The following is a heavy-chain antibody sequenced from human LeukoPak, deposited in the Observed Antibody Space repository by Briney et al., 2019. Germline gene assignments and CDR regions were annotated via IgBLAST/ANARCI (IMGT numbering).Heavy chain of an antibody. CDR2: INPNSGGT. CDR1: GYTFTGYY. V-gene: IGHV1-2*02. CDR3: ARGYYDSSGLLGY. Sequence: ASVKVSCKASGYTFTGYYMHWVRQAPGQGLEWMGWINPNSGGTNYAQKFQGRVTMTRDTSISTAYMELSRLRSDDTAVYYCARGYYDSSGLLGYWGQGTLVTVSS. D-gene: IGHD3-22*01. J-gene: IGHJ4*02.